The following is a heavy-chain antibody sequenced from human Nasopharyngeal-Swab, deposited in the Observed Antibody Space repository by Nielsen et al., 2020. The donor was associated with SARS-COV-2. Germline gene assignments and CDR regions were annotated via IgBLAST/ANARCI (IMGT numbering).Heavy chain of an antibody. J-gene: IGHJ6*02. D-gene: IGHD3-10*01. CDR2: IIPIFGTA. CDR3: AREIGGYGSGSYYYYGMDV. V-gene: IGHV1-69*13. Sequence: SVKVSCKASGGTFSSYAISWVRQAPGQGLEWMGGIIPIFGTANYAQKFQGRVTITADESTSTAYMELSSLRSEDTAVCYCAREIGGYGSGSYYYYGMDVWGQGTTVTVSS. CDR1: GGTFSSYA.